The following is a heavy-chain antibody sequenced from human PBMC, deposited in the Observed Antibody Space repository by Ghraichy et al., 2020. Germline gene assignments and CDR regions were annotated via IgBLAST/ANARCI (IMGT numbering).Heavy chain of an antibody. CDR1: GFAFSSFW. CDR3: TRGYSYGVWYFDL. V-gene: IGHV3-7*03. J-gene: IGHJ2*01. D-gene: IGHD5-18*01. CDR2: INHDGSNK. Sequence: GESLNISCAASGFAFSSFWMTWVRQAPGKGLEWMADINHDGSNKYYVDSVKGRFTISRDNAKNSLYLQMDSLRAEDTAVYFCTRGYSYGVWYFDLWGRGTLVTVSS.